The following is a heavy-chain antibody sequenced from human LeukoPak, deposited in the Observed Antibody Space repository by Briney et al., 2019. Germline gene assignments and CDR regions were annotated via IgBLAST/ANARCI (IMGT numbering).Heavy chain of an antibody. CDR1: GFTFSSYG. CDR2: INPSGGST. V-gene: IGHV1-46*01. J-gene: IGHJ4*02. D-gene: IGHD5-12*01. CDR3: ARARVVAHSRIPFDY. Sequence: GGSLRLSCAASGFTFSSYGMHWVRQAPGQGLEWMGIINPSGGSTSYAQKFQGRVTMTRDTSTSTVYMELSSPRSEDTAVYYCARARVVAHSRIPFDYWGQGTLVTVSS.